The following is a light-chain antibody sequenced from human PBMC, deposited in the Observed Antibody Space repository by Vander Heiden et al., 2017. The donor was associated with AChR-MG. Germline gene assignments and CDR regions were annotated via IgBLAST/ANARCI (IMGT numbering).Light chain of an antibody. J-gene: IGLJ2*01. CDR1: SSDIGDYNY. CDR3: CSYAGSYTWI. Sequence: SALTAPRPVSGSPGQSVTISCTGTSSDIGDYNYVSWYQQHPGKAPKLMIYDVSKRPSGVPDRFSGSKSGNTASLTISGLQAEDEADYYCCSYAGSYTWIFGGGTKLTVL. CDR2: DVS. V-gene: IGLV2-11*01.